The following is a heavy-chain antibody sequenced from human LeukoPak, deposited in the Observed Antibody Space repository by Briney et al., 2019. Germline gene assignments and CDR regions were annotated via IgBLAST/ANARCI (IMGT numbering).Heavy chain of an antibody. CDR1: GGSISSYY. D-gene: IGHD6-13*01. CDR3: ATGIAAAGTDDY. Sequence: PSETLSLTCTVSGGSISSYYWSWIRQPPGKGLEWIGYIYYSGSTNYNPSLKSRVTISVDTSKNQFSLKLSSVTAADTAVYYCATGIAAAGTDDYWGQGTLVTVSS. J-gene: IGHJ4*02. CDR2: IYYSGST. V-gene: IGHV4-59*01.